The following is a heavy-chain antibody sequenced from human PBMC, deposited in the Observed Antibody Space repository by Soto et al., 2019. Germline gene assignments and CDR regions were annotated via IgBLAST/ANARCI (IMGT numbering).Heavy chain of an antibody. CDR2: ISAYNGNT. D-gene: IGHD3-22*01. V-gene: IGHV1-18*01. Sequence: QVQLVQSGAEVKKPGASVKVSCKASGYTFTSYGISWVRQAPGQGLEWMGWISAYNGNTNYAQKLQGRVTMTTDASTSTAYLELRSLRSDDTAVYYCARQSQVVGVIFGLDPWGQGTLVTVSS. CDR1: GYTFTSYG. CDR3: ARQSQVVGVIFGLDP. J-gene: IGHJ5*02.